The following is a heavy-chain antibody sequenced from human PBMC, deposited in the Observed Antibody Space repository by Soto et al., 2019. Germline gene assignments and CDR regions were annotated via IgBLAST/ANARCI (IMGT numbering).Heavy chain of an antibody. CDR1: GFTFSNAW. V-gene: IGHV3-15*01. CDR3: TTDLPVVVPAATPQYNWFDP. J-gene: IGHJ5*02. D-gene: IGHD2-2*01. CDR2: IKSKTDGGTT. Sequence: GGSLRLSCAASGFTFSNAWMSWVRQAPGKGLEWVGRIKSKTDGGTTDYAAPVKGRFTISRDDSKNTLYLQMNSLKTEDTAVYYCTTDLPVVVPAATPQYNWFDPWGQGTLVTVSS.